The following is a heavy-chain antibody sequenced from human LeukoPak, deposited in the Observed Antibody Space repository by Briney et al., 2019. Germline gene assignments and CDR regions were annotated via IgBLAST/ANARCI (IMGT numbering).Heavy chain of an antibody. CDR1: GGSISSGGYY. J-gene: IGHJ4*02. V-gene: IGHV4-61*08. CDR3: ARHRSGTFFDY. CDR2: IFYSGSI. D-gene: IGHD2/OR15-2a*01. Sequence: PSQTLSLTCAVSGGSISSGGYYWSWIRQPPGKGLEWIGYIFYSGSISYNPSLKSRVTISIDTSKNQLSLRLTSVTAADTAVYYCARHRSGTFFDYWGQGTLVTVSS.